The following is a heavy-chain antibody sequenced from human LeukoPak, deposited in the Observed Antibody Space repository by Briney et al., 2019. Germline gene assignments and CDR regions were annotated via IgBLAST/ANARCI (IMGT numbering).Heavy chain of an antibody. J-gene: IGHJ4*02. V-gene: IGHV4-39*07. Sequence: SETLSLTCTVSGGSISSSSYYWGWIRQPPGKGLEWIGSIYYSGSTYYNPSLKSRVTISVDTSKNQFSLKLSSVTAADTAVYYCARVGAFDWLLNFDYWGQGTLVTVSS. D-gene: IGHD3-9*01. CDR1: GGSISSSSYY. CDR3: ARVGAFDWLLNFDY. CDR2: IYYSGST.